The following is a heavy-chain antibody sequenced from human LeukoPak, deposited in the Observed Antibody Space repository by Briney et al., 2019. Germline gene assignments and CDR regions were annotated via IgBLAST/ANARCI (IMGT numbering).Heavy chain of an antibody. CDR1: GGSISSSNW. D-gene: IGHD1-26*01. Sequence: PSGTLSLTCAVSGGSISSSNWWSWVRQPPGKGLEWIGEIYHSGSTNYNPSPKSRVTISVDKSKNQFSLKLSSVTAADTAVYYCARGYSGSYYVFDYWGQGTLVTVSS. CDR3: ARGYSGSYYVFDY. CDR2: IYHSGST. V-gene: IGHV4-4*02. J-gene: IGHJ4*02.